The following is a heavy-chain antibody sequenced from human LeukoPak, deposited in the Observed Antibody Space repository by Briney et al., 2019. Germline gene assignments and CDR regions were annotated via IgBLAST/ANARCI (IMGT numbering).Heavy chain of an antibody. Sequence: HPGGSLRLSCAASGFTVSSNYMSWVRQAPGKGLEWVSIIYSAGTTYYADSVKGRFTISRDNSKNMLYLQMNSLRAEDTAVYYCATYNAYGGNGYVGYFDYWGQGTLVTVSS. CDR3: ATYNAYGGNGYVGYFDY. CDR2: IYSAGTT. CDR1: GFTVSSNY. J-gene: IGHJ4*02. D-gene: IGHD3-22*01. V-gene: IGHV3-53*01.